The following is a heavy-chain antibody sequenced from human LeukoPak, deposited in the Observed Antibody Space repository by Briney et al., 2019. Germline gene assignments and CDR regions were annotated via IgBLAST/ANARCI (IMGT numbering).Heavy chain of an antibody. CDR3: GKTDIYFNPIGY. CDR2: IHRDGRT. Sequence: SETLSLTCAVSGVSISSSEWWIWVRQPPGQGLEWIGEIHRDGRTRYNPSLKSRVTMSMDYSKNQFSLSVTSVTAADTAIYYCGKTDIYFNPIGYWGPGSLVTVSS. V-gene: IGHV4-4*02. CDR1: GVSISSSEW. J-gene: IGHJ4*02. D-gene: IGHD3-9*01.